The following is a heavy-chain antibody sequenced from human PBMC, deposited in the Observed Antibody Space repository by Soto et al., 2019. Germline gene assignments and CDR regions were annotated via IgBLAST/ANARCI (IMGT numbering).Heavy chain of an antibody. CDR1: GGSFSGYY. CDR2: INHSGST. CDR3: ARDKITGLFDY. D-gene: IGHD2-8*02. J-gene: IGHJ4*02. V-gene: IGHV4-34*01. Sequence: QVQLQQWGAGLLKPSETLSLTCAVYGGSFSGYYWTWIRQPPGTGLEWIGEINHSGSTNYNPSLNSRLTISVDTSTIQFSLKLTSVTAADTAVYYCARDKITGLFDYWGQGPLVTVSS.